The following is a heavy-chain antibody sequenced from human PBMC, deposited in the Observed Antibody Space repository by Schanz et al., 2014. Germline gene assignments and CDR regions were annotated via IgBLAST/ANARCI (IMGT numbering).Heavy chain of an antibody. CDR2: ISSGGGST. J-gene: IGHJ4*02. Sequence: EVQLVESGGGLVQPGGSLRLSCASSGFSFTTYAMSWVRQAPGKGLEWVSSISSGGGSTYYADSVKGRFTISRDNSKNTVYIQMNSLRAEDTAVYYCARGGSGSHYRLDYWGQGTLVTVSS. CDR1: GFSFTTYA. D-gene: IGHD1-26*01. CDR3: ARGGSGSHYRLDY. V-gene: IGHV3-23*04.